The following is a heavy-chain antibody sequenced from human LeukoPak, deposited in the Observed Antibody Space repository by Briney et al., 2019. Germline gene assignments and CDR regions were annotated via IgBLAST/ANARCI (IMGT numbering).Heavy chain of an antibody. CDR3: ARGVYYEFDY. V-gene: IGHV4-59*08. D-gene: IGHD3-22*01. CDR2: IYYSGST. CDR1: GGSISSYY. Sequence: SETLSLTCTVSGGSISSYYWSWIRQPPGKGLEWIGYIYYSGSTNYNPSLKSRVTISVDTSKNQFSLKLSSVTAADTAVYYCARGVYYEFDYWGQGTLVTVSS. J-gene: IGHJ4*02.